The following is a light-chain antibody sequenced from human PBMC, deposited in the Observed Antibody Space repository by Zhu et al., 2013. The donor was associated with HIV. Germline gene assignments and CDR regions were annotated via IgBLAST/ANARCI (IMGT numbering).Light chain of an antibody. V-gene: IGKV3D-15*01. CDR3: QQSIEWPPLT. CDR1: QSVSSN. CDR2: GAS. J-gene: IGKJ4*01. Sequence: EIVMTQSPATLSVSPGERATLSCRASQSVSSNLAWYQQKPGQAPRLLIHGASSRATGIPDRFSGSGSGTEFTLTISSLQSEDFAVYYCQQSIEWPPLTFGGGTKVEIK.